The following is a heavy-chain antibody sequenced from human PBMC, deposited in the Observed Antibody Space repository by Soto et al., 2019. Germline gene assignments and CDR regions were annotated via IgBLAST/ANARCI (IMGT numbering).Heavy chain of an antibody. V-gene: IGHV3-30*03. CDR2: ISDDGSTL. CDR1: GFTFRTYG. CDR3: ARDPPDGDYFFDY. J-gene: IGHJ4*02. D-gene: IGHD4-17*01. Sequence: PGGSLRLSCAVSGFTFRTYGMHWVRQAPRKGLEWLAFISDDGSTLYYADSLKGRFTISRDNSKNTLHLQMTSLSVEDTAVYYCARDPPDGDYFFDYWGQGTLVTV.